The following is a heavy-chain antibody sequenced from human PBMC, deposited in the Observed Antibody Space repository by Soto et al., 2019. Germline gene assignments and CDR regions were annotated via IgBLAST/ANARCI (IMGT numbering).Heavy chain of an antibody. Sequence: ASVKVSCKASGYTFTGYYMHWVRQAPGQGLEWMGSINPNSGGTNYAQKFQGWVTMTRDTSISTAYMELSRLRSDDTAVYYCAREYPTKTYYYGMDVWGQGTTVTVSS. J-gene: IGHJ6*02. CDR3: AREYPTKTYYYGMDV. CDR2: INPNSGGT. CDR1: GYTFTGYY. V-gene: IGHV1-2*04.